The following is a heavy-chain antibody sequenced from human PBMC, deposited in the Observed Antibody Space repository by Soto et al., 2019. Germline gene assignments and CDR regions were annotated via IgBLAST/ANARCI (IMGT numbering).Heavy chain of an antibody. Sequence: SEALSLTCTVSGGSISSGDYYWSWIRQPPGKGLEWIGYIYYSGSTYYNPSLKSRVTISVDTSKNQFSLKLSSVTAADTAVYYCAREVPRDPDTDVWGQGTTVTVSS. J-gene: IGHJ6*02. CDR2: IYYSGST. V-gene: IGHV4-30-4*01. D-gene: IGHD3-9*01. CDR1: GGSISSGDYY. CDR3: AREVPRDPDTDV.